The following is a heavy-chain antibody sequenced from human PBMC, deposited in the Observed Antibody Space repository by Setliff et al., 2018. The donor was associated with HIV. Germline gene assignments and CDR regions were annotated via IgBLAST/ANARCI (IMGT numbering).Heavy chain of an antibody. V-gene: IGHV4-34*01. CDR2: INHGGGT. CDR3: ARDINVFRSGTWGYMDV. Sequence: PSETLSLTCAVYGGTFSGYYWSWIRQPPGKGLEWIGEINHGGGTNYNPSLQSRVTISLGTARNQFSLNLNSVTAADTAVYYCARDINVFRSGTWGYMDVWGKGTTVTVSS. J-gene: IGHJ6*04. D-gene: IGHD3-10*01. CDR1: GGTFSGYY.